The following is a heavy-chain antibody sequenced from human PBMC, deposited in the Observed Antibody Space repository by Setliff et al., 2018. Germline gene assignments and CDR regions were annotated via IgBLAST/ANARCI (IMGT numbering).Heavy chain of an antibody. V-gene: IGHV4-59*08. CDR3: ARLSWDGLRYHGLDV. CDR2: IQKSGGT. D-gene: IGHD3-10*01. Sequence: PSETLSLTCNVSGVSISNYYWSWIRQPPGKGLECIGYIQKSGGTNYNSSLKSRVTISVDTSTNQFSLKLRSVTAADTAVYYCARLSWDGLRYHGLDVWGQGTTVTVSS. J-gene: IGHJ6*02. CDR1: GVSISNYY.